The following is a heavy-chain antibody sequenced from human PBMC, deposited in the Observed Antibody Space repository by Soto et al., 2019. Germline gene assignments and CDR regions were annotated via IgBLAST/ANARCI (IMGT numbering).Heavy chain of an antibody. Sequence: KPSETLSLTCAVYGGSFSGYYWSWLRQPPGKGLEWIGEINYSGSTNYNPSLKSRVTISVDTSKNQFPLKLSSVTAADPAVYYWARGRAVPIFGVVIRTPTYGMDVWGQGTTVTVS. J-gene: IGHJ6*02. CDR3: ARGRAVPIFGVVIRTPTYGMDV. CDR1: GGSFSGYY. CDR2: INYSGST. D-gene: IGHD3-3*01. V-gene: IGHV4-34*01.